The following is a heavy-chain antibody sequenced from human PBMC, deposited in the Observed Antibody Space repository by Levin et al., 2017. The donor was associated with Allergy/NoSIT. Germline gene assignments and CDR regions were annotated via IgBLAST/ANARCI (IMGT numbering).Heavy chain of an antibody. CDR2: IYYSGST. CDR3: ARDHYYDSSGFYLFDY. Sequence: GSLRLSCTVSGGSISIYYWSWIRQPPGKGLEWLGYIYYSGSTSYNPSLKSRVTMSVDTSKNQFSLKLSSVTAADTAVYYCARDHYYDSSGFYLFDYWGQGTLVTVSS. D-gene: IGHD3-22*01. CDR1: GGSISIYY. V-gene: IGHV4-59*01. J-gene: IGHJ4*02.